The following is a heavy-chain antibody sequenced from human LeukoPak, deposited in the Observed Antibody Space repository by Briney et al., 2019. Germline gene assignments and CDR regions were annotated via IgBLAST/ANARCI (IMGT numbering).Heavy chain of an antibody. CDR1: RDSITNNNYY. CDR3: AICRTAKTGVDY. CDR2: IYYIGSP. V-gene: IGHV4-39*01. Sequence: ETLSLAPIVPRDSITNNNYYSASIRQPPRNWLECIGSIYYIGSPYYNPSLTCRATISVHASNQKLSLRLSSVTAADTAVYYCAICRTAKTGVDYWGQGTLVTVSS. J-gene: IGHJ4*02. D-gene: IGHD1-1*01.